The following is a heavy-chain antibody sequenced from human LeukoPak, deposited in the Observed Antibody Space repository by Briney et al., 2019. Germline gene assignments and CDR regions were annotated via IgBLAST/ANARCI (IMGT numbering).Heavy chain of an antibody. CDR3: ARELYYYDSSGQYFDY. Sequence: GSLRLSCAGSGFTFSSHWIGWVRQAPGKGLEWVAHINQDGSQKYYVDSVEGRFAISRDNAKNSLYLQMNSLRAEDTAVYYCARELYYYDSSGQYFDYWGQGTLVTASS. J-gene: IGHJ4*02. V-gene: IGHV3-7*01. CDR1: GFTFSSHW. D-gene: IGHD3-22*01. CDR2: INQDGSQK.